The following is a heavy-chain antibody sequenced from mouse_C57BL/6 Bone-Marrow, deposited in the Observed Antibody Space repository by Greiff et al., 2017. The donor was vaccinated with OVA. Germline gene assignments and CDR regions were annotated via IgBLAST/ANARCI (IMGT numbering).Heavy chain of an antibody. D-gene: IGHD1-1*01. CDR2: VYPYNGGT. V-gene: IGHV1-36*01. CDR1: GFTFTDYY. Sequence: DVQLQESGPVLVKPGPSVKISCKASGFTFTDYYMHWVKQSHGKSLEWIGLVYPYNGGTSYNQKFKGKATLTVDTSSSTAYMELNSLTSEDSAVYYCASPIYYFGSSYFYYYAMDYWGQGTSVTVSS. J-gene: IGHJ4*01. CDR3: ASPIYYFGSSYFYYYAMDY.